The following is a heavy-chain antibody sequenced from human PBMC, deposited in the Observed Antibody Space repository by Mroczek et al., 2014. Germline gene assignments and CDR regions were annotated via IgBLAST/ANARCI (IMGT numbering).Heavy chain of an antibody. D-gene: IGHD3-16*01. CDR1: GFTFSSYG. J-gene: IGHJ6*02. CDR3: AKDGDVWGYGMDV. CDR2: ISYDGSNK. Sequence: QVQLVQSGGGVVQPGRSLRLSCAASGFTFSSYGMHWVRQAPGKGLEWVAVISYDGSNKYYADSVKGRFTISRDNSKNTLYLQMNSLRAEDTAVYYCAKDGDVWGYGMDVWGQGTTVTVSS. V-gene: IGHV3-30*18.